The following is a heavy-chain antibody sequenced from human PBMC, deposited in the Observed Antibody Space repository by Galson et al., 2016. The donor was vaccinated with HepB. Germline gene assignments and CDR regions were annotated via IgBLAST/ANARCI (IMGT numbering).Heavy chain of an antibody. CDR2: ISSKRTSE. CDR3: ARDQGENYDSSGYYRY. CDR1: GFTISDYY. D-gene: IGHD3-22*01. V-gene: IGHV3-11*06. J-gene: IGHJ4*02. Sequence: SLRLSCAASGFTISDYYMSWIRQAPGKGLEWISYISSKRTSEFYADSVKGRFTISRDNAKNSLYLQMNSLTGEDTAVYYCARDQGENYDSSGYYRYWGQGALVTVSS.